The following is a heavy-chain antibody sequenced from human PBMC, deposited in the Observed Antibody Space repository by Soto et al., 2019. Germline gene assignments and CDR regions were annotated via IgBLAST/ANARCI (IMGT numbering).Heavy chain of an antibody. CDR1: GYTFTRYT. CDR2: INPDNGNT. Sequence: QVQLVQSGAEVKKPGASVKMSCKASGYTFTRYTMNWVRQATGQSREWMGWINPDNGNTKSSQKFQDRVIITRDTSASTADMDLSSLRSEDTAVYYCARGIATGQLDPWGQGTLVTVSS. CDR3: ARGIATGQLDP. D-gene: IGHD2-15*01. V-gene: IGHV1-3*01. J-gene: IGHJ5*02.